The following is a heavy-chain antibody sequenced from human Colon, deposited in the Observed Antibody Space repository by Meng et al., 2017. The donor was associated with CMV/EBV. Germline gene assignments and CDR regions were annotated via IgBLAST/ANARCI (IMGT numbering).Heavy chain of an antibody. V-gene: IGHV3-66*02. CDR3: ARDPQRPDYYDSLVYGMDV. CDR1: GFTLSSNY. D-gene: IGHD3-22*01. Sequence: GGSLRLSCAVSGFTLSSNYMSWIRQAPGKGLEWVSLMYTGGSTYYADSVKGRFTISRDSSKNMLFLQMNTLRTEDTAVYYCARDPQRPDYYDSLVYGMDVWGQGTTVTVSS. J-gene: IGHJ6*02. CDR2: MYTGGST.